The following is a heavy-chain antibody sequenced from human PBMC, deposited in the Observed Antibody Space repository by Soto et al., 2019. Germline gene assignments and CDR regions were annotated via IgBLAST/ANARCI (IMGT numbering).Heavy chain of an antibody. CDR1: GLSFSNYA. D-gene: IGHD4-4*01. CDR2: IDSGGGST. CDR3: TKEHSNYPDNWFDP. Sequence: EVQLLVSGGGSVQPGGSLRLSCAASGLSFSNYAMSWVRQAPGTGLEWVSAIDSGGGSTYYAASVKGRFSISRDNSMHTLYLQTNSLRAEDTAIYYCTKEHSNYPDNWFDPWGQGTLVTVSS. J-gene: IGHJ5*02. V-gene: IGHV3-23*01.